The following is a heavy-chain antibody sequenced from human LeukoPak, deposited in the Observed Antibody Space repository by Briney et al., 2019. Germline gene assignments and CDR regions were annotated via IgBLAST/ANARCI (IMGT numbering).Heavy chain of an antibody. CDR3: AKDPSLCSSTSCTDI. D-gene: IGHD2-2*01. Sequence: GGSLRLSCAASGFTFSSYGMHWVRQAPGKGLEWVAFIRYDGSNKYYADSVEGRFTISRDNSKNTLYLQMNSLRAEDTAVYYCAKDPSLCSSTSCTDIWGQGTMVTVSS. CDR2: IRYDGSNK. V-gene: IGHV3-30*02. J-gene: IGHJ3*02. CDR1: GFTFSSYG.